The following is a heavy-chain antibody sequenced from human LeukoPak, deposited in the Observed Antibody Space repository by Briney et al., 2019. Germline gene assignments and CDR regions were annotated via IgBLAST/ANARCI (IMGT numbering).Heavy chain of an antibody. J-gene: IGHJ6*03. CDR3: ARGGLLGSRLGYCSGGSCYERVGYYYYYMDV. V-gene: IGHV1-69*06. Sequence: GASVKVSCKASGGTFSSYAISWVRQAPGQGLEWMGGIIPIFGTANYAQKFQGRVTITADKSTSTAYMELSSLRSEDTAVYYCARGGLLGSRLGYCSGGSCYERVGYYYYYMDVWGKGTTVTVSS. CDR2: IIPIFGTA. D-gene: IGHD2-15*01. CDR1: GGTFSSYA.